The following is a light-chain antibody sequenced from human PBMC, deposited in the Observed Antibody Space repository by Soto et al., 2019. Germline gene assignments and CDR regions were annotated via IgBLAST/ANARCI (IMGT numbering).Light chain of an antibody. CDR3: QQYNSYSKT. V-gene: IGKV1-5*01. Sequence: IQRTQAPSTLAASVGEGVIITCRASQSIGYWLAWYQQKPGKAPNLLIYAASSLETGVPSRFSGSGSGTEFTLSISSLQPDDSASYYCQQYNSYSKTFGQGPKVDIK. CDR1: QSIGYW. CDR2: AAS. J-gene: IGKJ1*01.